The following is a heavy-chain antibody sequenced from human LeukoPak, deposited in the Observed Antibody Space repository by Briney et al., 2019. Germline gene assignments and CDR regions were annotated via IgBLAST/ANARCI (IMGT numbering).Heavy chain of an antibody. J-gene: IGHJ6*03. Sequence: PSETLTLTCAVYGGSYSGYYWSWIRQPPGKGLEWIGEINHSGSTNYNPPLKSRVTISVDTSKNQFSLKLSSVTAADTAVYYCARASLSSWRYMDVWGKGTTVTVSS. CDR1: GGSYSGYY. CDR3: ARASLSSWRYMDV. D-gene: IGHD6-13*01. CDR2: INHSGST. V-gene: IGHV4-34*01.